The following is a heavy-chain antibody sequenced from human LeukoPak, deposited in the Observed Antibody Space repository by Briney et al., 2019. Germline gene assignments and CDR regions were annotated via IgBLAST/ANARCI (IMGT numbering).Heavy chain of an antibody. D-gene: IGHD3-10*01. CDR2: IYYSGST. CDR1: GGSISSSSYY. Sequence: KPSETLSLTCTVSGGSISSSSYYWGWIRQPPGKGLEWIGSIYYSGSTYYNPSLKSRVTMSVDTSKNQFSLDLTSVTAADTAVYYCARIQRGISGGFDYWGQGTLVTVSS. J-gene: IGHJ4*02. V-gene: IGHV4-39*07. CDR3: ARIQRGISGGFDY.